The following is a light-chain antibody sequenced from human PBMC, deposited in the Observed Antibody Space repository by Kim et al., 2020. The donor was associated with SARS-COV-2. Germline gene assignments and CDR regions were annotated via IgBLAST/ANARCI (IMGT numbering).Light chain of an antibody. CDR2: GAS. CDR1: QSVNSYY. CDR3: HQYGNSPLA. V-gene: IGKV3-20*01. Sequence: EIVLTQSPGTLSLSPGERATLSCRASQSVNSYYFAWYQQKPGQAPRLLIYGASSRATGIPDRFSGSWSGTDFTLTISRLEPEDFAVYYCHQYGNSPLAFGGGTKVDIK. J-gene: IGKJ4*01.